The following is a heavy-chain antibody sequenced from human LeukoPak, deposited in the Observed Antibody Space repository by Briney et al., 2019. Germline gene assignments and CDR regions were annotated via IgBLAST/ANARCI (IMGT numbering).Heavy chain of an antibody. CDR1: GYTFINYY. V-gene: IGHV1-46*01. J-gene: IGHJ4*02. Sequence: ASVKVSCKASGYTFINYYMHWVRQAPGQGLEWMGTIKPSGVRTTYAQNFQGRVSMTRDTSTSTVYMELSSLRSEDTAVYYCARSYSDLDYWGQGTLVTVSS. D-gene: IGHD1-26*01. CDR2: IKPSGVRT. CDR3: ARSYSDLDY.